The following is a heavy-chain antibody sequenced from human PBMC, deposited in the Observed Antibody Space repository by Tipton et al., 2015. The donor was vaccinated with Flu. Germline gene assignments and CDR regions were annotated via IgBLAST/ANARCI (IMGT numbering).Heavy chain of an antibody. V-gene: IGHV3-7*01. D-gene: IGHD3-22*01. CDR3: ARGRARAIVVMGSWFDP. Sequence: SLRLSCAPSGFTFSSYWMSWVRQAPGKGLEWVANINQDGSEKYNVDSVKGRFTISRDNAKNSLYLQMNSLRAEATAVYYCARGRARAIVVMGSWFDPWGQRPLVTFSS. CDR2: INQDGSEK. J-gene: IGHJ5*02. CDR1: GFTFSSYW.